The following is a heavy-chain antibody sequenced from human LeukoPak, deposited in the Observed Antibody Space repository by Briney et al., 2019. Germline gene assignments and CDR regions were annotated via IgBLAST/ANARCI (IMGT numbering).Heavy chain of an antibody. D-gene: IGHD6-19*01. CDR3: AKGSIAVAGAFDY. Sequence: PGRSLRLSCAASEFTFSSYGMHWVRQAPGKGLEWVAVISYDGSNKYYADSVKGRFTISRDNSKNTLYLQMNSLRAEDTAVYFCAKGSIAVAGAFDYWGQGTLVTVSS. V-gene: IGHV3-30*18. CDR1: EFTFSSYG. CDR2: ISYDGSNK. J-gene: IGHJ4*02.